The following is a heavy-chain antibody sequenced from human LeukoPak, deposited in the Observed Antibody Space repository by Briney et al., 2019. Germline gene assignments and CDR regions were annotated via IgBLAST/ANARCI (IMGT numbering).Heavy chain of an antibody. CDR2: ISNSGTTM. D-gene: IGHD2-15*01. V-gene: IGHV3-48*03. CDR3: TRGDTLI. J-gene: IGHJ3*02. Sequence: PGGSLRLSCAASGFTLSSYDMDWVRQAPGKGLEWVSYISNSGTTMNYADSVKGRFTISRDNAKNSLYLQMNSLRAEDTAVYYCTRGDTLIWGQGTMVTVSS. CDR1: GFTLSSYD.